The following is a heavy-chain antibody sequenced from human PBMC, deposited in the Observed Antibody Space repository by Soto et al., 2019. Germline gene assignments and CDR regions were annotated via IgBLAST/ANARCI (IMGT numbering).Heavy chain of an antibody. CDR1: GDTFSVYT. V-gene: IGHV1-69*02. Sequence: QVQLVQSGAELKKPGSSVKVSCKASGDTFSVYTINWVRQAPGLGLEWMGRVNPILSMSNYAQKFQGRVTMTADKSTSTAYMELRSLRSEDTAFSYCATSYGSGYRAFDYWGKGALVTVSS. D-gene: IGHD3-10*01. J-gene: IGHJ4*02. CDR2: VNPILSMS. CDR3: ATSYGSGYRAFDY.